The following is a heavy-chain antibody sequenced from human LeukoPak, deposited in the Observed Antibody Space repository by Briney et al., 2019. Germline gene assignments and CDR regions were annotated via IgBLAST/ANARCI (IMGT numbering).Heavy chain of an antibody. Sequence: GGCLRVSCAASGFTFSSYWRHWFRQAPGRGLQWVSRINTDGRSTSYGVSVMGRFPISRDNAKNTMELHMDSLRAEDTAVYFCVRDVWGDRDGYFDFWGQGTLVTVSS. CDR3: VRDVWGDRDGYFDF. CDR2: INTDGRST. CDR1: GFTFSSYW. J-gene: IGHJ4*02. V-gene: IGHV3-74*01. D-gene: IGHD3-16*01.